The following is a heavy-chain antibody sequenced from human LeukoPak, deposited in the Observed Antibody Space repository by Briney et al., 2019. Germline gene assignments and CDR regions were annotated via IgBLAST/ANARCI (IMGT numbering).Heavy chain of an antibody. D-gene: IGHD2-2*01. J-gene: IGHJ4*02. CDR1: GFTVSSNY. CDR2: IYSGGST. Sequence: PGGSLRLSCAASGFTVSSNYMSWVRQAPGKGLEWVSVIYSGGSTYYADSVKGRFTISRDNSKNTLYLQMNSLRAEDTAVYYCARGAFEGSTAADHVYFDYWGQGTLVTVSS. CDR3: ARGAFEGSTAADHVYFDY. V-gene: IGHV3-53*01.